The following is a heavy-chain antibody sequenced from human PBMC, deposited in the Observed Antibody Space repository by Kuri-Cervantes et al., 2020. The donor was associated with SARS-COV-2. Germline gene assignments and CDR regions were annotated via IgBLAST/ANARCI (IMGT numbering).Heavy chain of an antibody. D-gene: IGHD7-27*01. CDR1: GYSFTSYW. V-gene: IGHV5-51*01. CDR3: ARRPSNWGFNWFDP. Sequence: KVSCKGSGYSFTSYWIGWVRQMPGKGLEWMGIIYPGDSDTRYSPSFQGQVTISADKSISTAYLQWSSLKASDTAMYYCARRPSNWGFNWFDPWGQGTRVTVSS. CDR2: IYPGDSDT. J-gene: IGHJ5*02.